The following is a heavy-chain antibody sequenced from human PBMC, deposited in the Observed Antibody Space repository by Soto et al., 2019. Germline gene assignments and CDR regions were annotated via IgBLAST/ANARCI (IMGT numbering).Heavy chain of an antibody. CDR2: ISGSGGST. Sequence: GGSLRLSCAASGFTFSSYAMSWVRQAPGKGLEWVSAISGSGGSTYYADSVKGRFTISRDNSKNTLYLQMNSLRAEDTAVYYCAKDLWLTMVRGAPNDVFDIWGQGTMVTVSS. CDR1: GFTFSSYA. J-gene: IGHJ3*02. CDR3: AKDLWLTMVRGAPNDVFDI. V-gene: IGHV3-23*01. D-gene: IGHD3-10*01.